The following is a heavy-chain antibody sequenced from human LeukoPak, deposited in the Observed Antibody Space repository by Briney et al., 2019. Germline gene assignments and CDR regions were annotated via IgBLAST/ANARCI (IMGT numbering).Heavy chain of an antibody. D-gene: IGHD1-26*01. J-gene: IGHJ4*02. CDR1: GFTFRSYG. CDR2: ICGSGGST. Sequence: GGSLRLSCAASGFTFRSYGMSWVRHAPGKGLEWVSAICGSGGSTYYADSVKGRFTISRDNSKNTLYLQMNSLRAEDTAVYYCAKVSGGVVGADGTFDYWGEGTLVTVSS. CDR3: AKVSGGVVGADGTFDY. V-gene: IGHV3-23*01.